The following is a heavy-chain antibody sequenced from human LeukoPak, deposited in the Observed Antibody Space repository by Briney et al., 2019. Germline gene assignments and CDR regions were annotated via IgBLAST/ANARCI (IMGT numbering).Heavy chain of an antibody. J-gene: IGHJ4*02. V-gene: IGHV4-59*01. CDR1: GDSMNTYY. CDR3: ARRSWYFDY. Sequence: SETLSLTCTVSGDSMNTYYWNWIRQPPGKGLEWIGYIYNRESTNYNPSLKSRVTISIDTSKNQFSLKLISVTPADTAVCYCARRSWYFDYWGQGTLVTVSS. CDR2: IYNREST. D-gene: IGHD2-15*01.